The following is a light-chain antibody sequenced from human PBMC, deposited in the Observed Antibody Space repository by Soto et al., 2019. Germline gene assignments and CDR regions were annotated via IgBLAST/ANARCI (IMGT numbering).Light chain of an antibody. V-gene: IGLV2-18*01. J-gene: IGLJ1*01. CDR1: SSDVGSYNR. CDR2: EVS. Sequence: QSVLTQPPSVSGSPGQSVTISCTGTSSDVGSYNRVSWYQQPPGTAPKLMIYEVSNRPSGVPDRLSGSKSGNTASRTISGLQADDEADYYCSLYTSSSTYVVGTGTKVTVL. CDR3: SLYTSSSTYV.